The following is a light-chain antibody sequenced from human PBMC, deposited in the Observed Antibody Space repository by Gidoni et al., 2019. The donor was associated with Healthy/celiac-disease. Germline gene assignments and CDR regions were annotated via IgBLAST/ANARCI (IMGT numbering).Light chain of an antibody. J-gene: IGKJ2*01. CDR1: QSVTNY. V-gene: IGKV3-11*01. Sequence: IVFTPSPATLFWSPRESSPLSCRASQSVTNYLAWYQQNPGQAPRLLIYDASNRATGSPPRFIGSGSGTEFTLTISSLEPEDFAVYYCQQRSNWPMYTFGQGTKLEIK. CDR2: DAS. CDR3: QQRSNWPMYT.